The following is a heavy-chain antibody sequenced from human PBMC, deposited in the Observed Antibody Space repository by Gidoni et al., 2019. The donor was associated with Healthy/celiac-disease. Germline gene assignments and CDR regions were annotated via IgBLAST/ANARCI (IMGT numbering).Heavy chain of an antibody. CDR2: IKKDGSAK. D-gene: IGHD2-21*02. J-gene: IGHJ3*02. Sequence: EVQLVESGGNLVQPGGSLRLSCAASVFTFSSYWMSWVRQAPGKGLEWVANIKKDGSAKSYVDSVKGRFTISRDNAKNSRYLQMNSLRDEDTAVYYCARDPVTADDDFDIRGQGTMVTVSS. V-gene: IGHV3-7*03. CDR1: VFTFSSYW. CDR3: ARDPVTADDDFDI.